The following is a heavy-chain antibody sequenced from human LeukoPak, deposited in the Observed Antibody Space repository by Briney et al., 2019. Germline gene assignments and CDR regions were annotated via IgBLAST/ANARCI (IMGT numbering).Heavy chain of an antibody. CDR1: GYAFTSNA. D-gene: IGHD3-10*01. Sequence: ASVKVSCKASGYAFTSNAMNWVRQAPGQGLEWMGWINTNTGNPTYAQGFTGRFVFSLDTSVSTAYLQISSLKAEDTAVYYCARGPRYYGSGSYYFDNWGQGTLVTVSS. CDR2: INTNTGNP. CDR3: ARGPRYYGSGSYYFDN. J-gene: IGHJ4*02. V-gene: IGHV7-4-1*02.